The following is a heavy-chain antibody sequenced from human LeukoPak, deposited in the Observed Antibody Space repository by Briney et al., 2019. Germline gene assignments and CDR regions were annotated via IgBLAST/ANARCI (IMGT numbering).Heavy chain of an antibody. Sequence: GGSLRLSCAASGFTFSTSWMTWVRQAPGKGLEWVANIKGDGSQMYYVDSVKGRFTISRDNAKSSLYLQMNSLRAEDTAVYYCARGLTTYSELDYWGQGTLVTVSS. V-gene: IGHV3-7*04. J-gene: IGHJ4*02. CDR2: IKGDGSQM. CDR1: GFTFSTSW. D-gene: IGHD3-9*01. CDR3: ARGLTTYSELDY.